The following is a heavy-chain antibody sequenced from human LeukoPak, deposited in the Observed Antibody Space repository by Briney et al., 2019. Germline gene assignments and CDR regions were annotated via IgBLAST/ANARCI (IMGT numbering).Heavy chain of an antibody. Sequence: GSLRPPCAAPGFPFSTLGMQRVHQAPGKGLEWVAVISYDGSNEYYADSVKGRFTISRDNSKNTLYLQMSSLRAEDTAVYYCAKEFNRGLPDYWGQGTLVTVPS. CDR3: AKEFNRGLPDY. CDR1: GFPFSTLG. V-gene: IGHV3-30*18. J-gene: IGHJ4*02. CDR2: ISYDGSNE. D-gene: IGHD2-21*01.